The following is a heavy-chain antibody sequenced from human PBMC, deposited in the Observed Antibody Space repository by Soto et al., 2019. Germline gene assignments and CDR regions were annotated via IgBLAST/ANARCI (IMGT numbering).Heavy chain of an antibody. D-gene: IGHD5-12*01. J-gene: IGHJ6*03. V-gene: IGHV4-39*01. CDR2: IYYSGST. Sequence: PSETLSLTCTVSGGSISSSSYYWGWIRQPPGKGLEWIGSIYYSGSTYYNPSLKSRVTISVDTSKNQFSLKLSSVTAADTAVYYCARLSGYGDMDVWGKGTTVTVSS. CDR3: ARLSGYGDMDV. CDR1: GGSISSSSYY.